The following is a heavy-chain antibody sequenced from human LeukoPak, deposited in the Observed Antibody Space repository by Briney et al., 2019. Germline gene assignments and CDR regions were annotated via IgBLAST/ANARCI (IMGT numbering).Heavy chain of an antibody. CDR1: GFTFSSYA. Sequence: GGSLRLSCAASGFTFSSYAMSWVRQAPGKGLEWVSAISGSGGSIYYADPVKGRFTISRDNSKNTLYLQMNSLRAEDTAVYYCAKDTTRTGGGNSGYYYGMDVWGQGTTVTVSS. CDR3: AKDTTRTGGGNSGYYYGMDV. V-gene: IGHV3-23*01. J-gene: IGHJ6*02. CDR2: ISGSGGSI. D-gene: IGHD2-21*02.